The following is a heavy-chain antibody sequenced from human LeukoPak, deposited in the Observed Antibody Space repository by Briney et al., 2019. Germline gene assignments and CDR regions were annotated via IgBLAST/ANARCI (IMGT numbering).Heavy chain of an antibody. Sequence: SETLSLTCTVSGGSISSYYWSWIRQPPGKGLEWIGSIYYSGSTYYNPSLKSRVTISVDTSKNQFSLKLSSVTAADTAVYYCARLNSSGWKSDYWGQGTLVTVSS. CDR2: IYYSGST. CDR1: GGSISSYY. J-gene: IGHJ4*02. CDR3: ARLNSSGWKSDY. D-gene: IGHD6-19*01. V-gene: IGHV4-39*01.